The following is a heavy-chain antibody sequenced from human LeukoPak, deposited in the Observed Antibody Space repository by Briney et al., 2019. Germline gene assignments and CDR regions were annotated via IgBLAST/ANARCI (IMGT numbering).Heavy chain of an antibody. J-gene: IGHJ3*02. CDR1: GFTVSSNY. D-gene: IGHD1-26*01. V-gene: IGHV3-53*01. Sequence: PGGSLRLSCAASGFTVSSNYMSWVRQAPGKGLEWVSVIYSGGSTYYADSVKGRFTISRDNSKNTLYLQMNSLRAEDTAVYYCANFVGATPDAFDIWGQGTMVTVSS. CDR2: IYSGGST. CDR3: ANFVGATPDAFDI.